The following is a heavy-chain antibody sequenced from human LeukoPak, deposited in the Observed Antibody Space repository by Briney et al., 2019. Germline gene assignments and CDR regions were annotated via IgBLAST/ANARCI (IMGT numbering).Heavy chain of an antibody. CDR2: ISGYNGNT. Sequence: ASVTVSCKASGYTFSSYGIAWVRQAPGQGLEWMGWISGYNGNTNYAQKLQGRVSMTTDTSTTTAYMELRSLTSDDTALYYCARSSLGTITAGHFDYWGQGTLVTVSS. J-gene: IGHJ4*02. D-gene: IGHD5-12*01. CDR1: GYTFSSYG. V-gene: IGHV1-18*01. CDR3: ARSSLGTITAGHFDY.